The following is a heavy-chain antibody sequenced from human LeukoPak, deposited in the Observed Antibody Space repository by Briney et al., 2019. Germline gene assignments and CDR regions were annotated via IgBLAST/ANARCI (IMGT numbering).Heavy chain of an antibody. CDR1: GYTFTNYY. CDR3: ARVGSGSWFLDY. V-gene: IGHV1-46*01. J-gene: IGHJ4*02. D-gene: IGHD6-13*01. Sequence: ASVKVSCKASGYTFTNYYMHWVRQAPGQGLEWVGIINPSGGSTSYAQKFQGRVTMTRDTSTSTLYMELSNLRSEDTAVYYCARVGSGSWFLDYWGQGTLVTVSS. CDR2: INPSGGST.